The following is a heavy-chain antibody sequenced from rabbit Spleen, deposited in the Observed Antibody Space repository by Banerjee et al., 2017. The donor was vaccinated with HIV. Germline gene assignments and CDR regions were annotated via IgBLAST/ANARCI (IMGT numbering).Heavy chain of an antibody. D-gene: IGHD7-1*01. CDR3: ARDTGTSFSTYGMDL. V-gene: IGHV1S45*01. Sequence: QQQLVESGGGLVKPEGSLTLTCTASGFTLSSSYWICWVRQAPGKGLDWIACIYGGSGGSTYYASWAKGRFTISKTSSTTVTLQMTSLTVADTATYFCARDTGTSFSTYGMDLWGPGTLVTVS. CDR1: GFTLSSSYW. CDR2: IYGGSGGST. J-gene: IGHJ6*01.